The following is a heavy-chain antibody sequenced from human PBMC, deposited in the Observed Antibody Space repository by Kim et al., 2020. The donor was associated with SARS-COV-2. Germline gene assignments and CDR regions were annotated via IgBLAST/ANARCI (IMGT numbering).Heavy chain of an antibody. Sequence: SPPYAQGFTGRFVFSLDTSVSTVYLQINSLKAEDTAVYYCARDYGSGSSYWGQGTLVTVSS. V-gene: IGHV7-4-1*02. CDR3: ARDYGSGSSY. D-gene: IGHD3-10*01. CDR2: SP. J-gene: IGHJ4*02.